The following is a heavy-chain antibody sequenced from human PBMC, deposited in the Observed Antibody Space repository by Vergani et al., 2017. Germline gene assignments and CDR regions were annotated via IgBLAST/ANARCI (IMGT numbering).Heavy chain of an antibody. CDR1: GFTSSYYG. Sequence: QVHLVESGGGVVQPGRSLRLSCVVSGFTSSYYGMHWVRQAPGKGLEWVAVISYDGTQKYYADSVKGRFTISRDNSKSTLYLQMNSLRTEDTAVYYCAKERYSGTYSGKYFDYWGQGTLVTVSS. J-gene: IGHJ4*02. CDR2: ISYDGTQK. D-gene: IGHD1-26*01. V-gene: IGHV3-30*18. CDR3: AKERYSGTYSGKYFDY.